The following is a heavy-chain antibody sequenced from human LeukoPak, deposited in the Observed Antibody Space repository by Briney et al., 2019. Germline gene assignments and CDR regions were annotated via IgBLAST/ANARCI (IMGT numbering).Heavy chain of an antibody. CDR3: ARVEEGYGSGRRENYYYYYMDV. Sequence: SETLSLTCSVSSGSITNSNYFWGWIRQPPGKGLEWIGSIFYTGSTDYNPSLKSRVTISVDTSKKQFSLKLSSVTAADTAVYYCARVEEGYGSGRRENYYYYYMDVWGKGTTVTISS. D-gene: IGHD3-10*01. CDR2: IFYTGST. V-gene: IGHV4-39*07. J-gene: IGHJ6*03. CDR1: SGSITNSNYF.